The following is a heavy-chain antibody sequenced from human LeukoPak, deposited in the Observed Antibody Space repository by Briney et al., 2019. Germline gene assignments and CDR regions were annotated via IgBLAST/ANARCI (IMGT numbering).Heavy chain of an antibody. D-gene: IGHD1-26*01. J-gene: IGHJ5*02. CDR1: GGSISRYY. Sequence: PSETLSLTCTVSGGSISRYYWSWIRQPPGKGLEWIGYIYYSGSTNYNPSLKSRVTISVDTSKNQFSLKLSSVTAADTAVYYCARDSGSYYVENWFDPWGQGTLVTVSS. V-gene: IGHV4-59*01. CDR3: ARDSGSYYVENWFDP. CDR2: IYYSGST.